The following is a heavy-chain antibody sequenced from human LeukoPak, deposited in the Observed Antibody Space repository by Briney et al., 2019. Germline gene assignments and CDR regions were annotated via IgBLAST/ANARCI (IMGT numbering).Heavy chain of an antibody. D-gene: IGHD1-26*01. V-gene: IGHV4-59*08. Sequence: NPSETLSLTCTVSGGSISSYYWSWIRQPPGKGLEWIGYIYYSGSTNYNPSLKSRVTMSVDTSKNQFSLKLSSVTAADTAVYYCARLGIDWELDYWGQGTLVTVSS. CDR1: GGSISSYY. CDR2: IYYSGST. J-gene: IGHJ4*02. CDR3: ARLGIDWELDY.